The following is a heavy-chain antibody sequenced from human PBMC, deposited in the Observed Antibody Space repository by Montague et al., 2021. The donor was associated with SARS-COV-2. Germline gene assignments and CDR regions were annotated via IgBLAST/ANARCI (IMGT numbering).Heavy chain of an antibody. V-gene: IGHV3-23*01. CDR3: AKSTHYYASGTYYNTYYFDH. Sequence: SLRLSCAASGFTFSNYGMSWVRQAPGKGLEWVSLISDTGRSTHYADSVKGRFIISRDNSRNTVILQMNSLRAEDTALYYCAKSTHYYASGTYYNTYYFDHWGQETLVSVSS. J-gene: IGHJ4*02. D-gene: IGHD3-10*01. CDR1: GFTFSNYG. CDR2: ISDTGRST.